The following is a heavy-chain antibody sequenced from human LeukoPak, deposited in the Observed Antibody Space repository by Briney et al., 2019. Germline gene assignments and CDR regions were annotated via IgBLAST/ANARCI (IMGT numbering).Heavy chain of an antibody. J-gene: IGHJ4*02. Sequence: PGGSLRLSCVVSGFTFSNYWMHWVRQVPGQGLVWVSRIKTDGSDTSYADSVRGRFTISRDNAKNSLYLQMNSLRAEDTALYYCARDPLIAARPIWGQGTLVTVSS. V-gene: IGHV3-74*01. CDR2: IKTDGSDT. CDR3: ARDPLIAARPI. D-gene: IGHD6-6*01. CDR1: GFTFSNYW.